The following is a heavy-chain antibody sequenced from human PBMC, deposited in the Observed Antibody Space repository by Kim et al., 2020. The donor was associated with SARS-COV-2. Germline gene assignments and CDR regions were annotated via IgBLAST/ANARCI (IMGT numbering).Heavy chain of an antibody. V-gene: IGHV5-51*01. Sequence: RYSPSFQGQVTISADKSISTAYLQWSSLKASDTAMYYCARSVYDSSGYDYWGQGTLVTVSS. CDR3: ARSVYDSSGYDY. J-gene: IGHJ4*02. D-gene: IGHD3-22*01.